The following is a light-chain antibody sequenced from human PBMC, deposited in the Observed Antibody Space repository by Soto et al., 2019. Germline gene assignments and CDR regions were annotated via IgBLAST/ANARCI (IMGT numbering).Light chain of an antibody. Sequence: QSVLTQPPSASGTPGQRVTISCSGSSSNIGSNYVYWYLQLPGTAPKLLIYRNNQRPSGVPDRFSGSKSGTSASLAISGLRSEDEADYYCAAWDDSLSGQVFGTGTKLTVL. V-gene: IGLV1-47*01. CDR1: SSNIGSNY. J-gene: IGLJ1*01. CDR2: RNN. CDR3: AAWDDSLSGQV.